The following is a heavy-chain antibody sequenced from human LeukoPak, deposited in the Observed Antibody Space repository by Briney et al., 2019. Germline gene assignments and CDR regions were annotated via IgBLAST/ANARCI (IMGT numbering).Heavy chain of an antibody. V-gene: IGHV1-18*01. CDR2: ISAYNGNT. CDR1: GYTFTSYG. D-gene: IGHD2-2*02. J-gene: IGHJ3*02. CDR3: AREGYCSSTSCYRGAFDI. Sequence: ASVKVSCKASGYTFTSYGISRVRQAPGQGLEWMGWISAYNGNTNYAQKLQGRVTMTTDTSTSTAYMELRSLRSDDTAVYYCAREGYCSSTSCYRGAFDIWGQGTMVTVSS.